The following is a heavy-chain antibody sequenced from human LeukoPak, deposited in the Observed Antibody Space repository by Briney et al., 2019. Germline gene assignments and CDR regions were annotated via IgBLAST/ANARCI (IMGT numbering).Heavy chain of an antibody. CDR3: ARQNIVVVVAATPGAFDI. CDR1: DYSIRSGYF. J-gene: IGHJ3*02. CDR2: LYHSGSA. V-gene: IGHV4-38-2*01. D-gene: IGHD2-15*01. Sequence: SETLSLTCDVSDYSIRSGYFWGWLRQPPGKGLEWIGSLYHSGSAYYSPSLKSRVTISLDTSNNALSLRLSSVTAADTAIYYCARQNIVVVVAATPGAFDIWGQGTSVTVSS.